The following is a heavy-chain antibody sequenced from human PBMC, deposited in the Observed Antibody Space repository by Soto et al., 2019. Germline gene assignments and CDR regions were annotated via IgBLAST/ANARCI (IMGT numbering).Heavy chain of an antibody. V-gene: IGHV1-18*01. J-gene: IGHJ4*02. D-gene: IGHD3-16*01. CDR2: ISAYNGNT. CDR3: ASGGSYFDF. Sequence: ASVKVSCKASGYTFTNYGISWVRQAPGQGLEWMGWISAYNGNTNYAQKLQGRVTMTTDTSTNTAYVELRSLRSDDTAVYYCASGGSYFDFWGQGTLVTVSS. CDR1: GYTFTNYG.